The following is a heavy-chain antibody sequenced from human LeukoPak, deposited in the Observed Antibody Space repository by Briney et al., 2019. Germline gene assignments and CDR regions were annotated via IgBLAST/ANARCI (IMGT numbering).Heavy chain of an antibody. J-gene: IGHJ6*03. CDR2: IRQDESER. Sequence: PGGSLRLSCEGSGFSFSSYWMTWVRQLPGKGPEWVAKIRQDESERYFADSVKGRFTISRDNAKKSVYLHMSSLRAEDTALYYCARLSAYYYGSYFYYYMDVWGKGTTVTVSS. CDR3: ARLSAYYYGSYFYYYMDV. D-gene: IGHD3-10*01. CDR1: GFSFSSYW. V-gene: IGHV3-7*01.